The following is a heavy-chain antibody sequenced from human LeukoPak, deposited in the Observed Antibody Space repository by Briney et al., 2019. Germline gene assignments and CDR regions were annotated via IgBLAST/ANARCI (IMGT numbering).Heavy chain of an antibody. CDR1: GYKFNAYW. D-gene: IGHD3-22*01. V-gene: IGHV5-51*01. J-gene: IGHJ3*01. Sequence: GESLKISCKGSGYKFNAYWIAWVRQMPGKGLGWMGIIYPDDSDTRYSPSFQGQVTISADKSVSIAYLQWSSLKASDTAMYYCARPNITSYYDSRGNDAFDVWGQGTMVIVSS. CDR3: ARPNITSYYDSRGNDAFDV. CDR2: IYPDDSDT.